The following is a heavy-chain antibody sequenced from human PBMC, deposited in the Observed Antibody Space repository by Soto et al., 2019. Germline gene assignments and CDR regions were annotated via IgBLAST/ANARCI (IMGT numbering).Heavy chain of an antibody. J-gene: IGHJ6*02. V-gene: IGHV1-69*01. CDR2: SIPIFGTA. D-gene: IGHD6-13*01. CDR3: ARAVIEGLNWYPRYYGMDV. CDR1: GGTFSSYA. Sequence: QVQLVQSGAEVTKPGSSVKVSCKASGGTFSSYAISWVRQAPGQGLEWMGGSIPIFGTANYAQKFQGRVTSTANEDTSTAYMELSSLRSEDTAVYDCARAVIEGLNWYPRYYGMDVWGQVTMVTVSS.